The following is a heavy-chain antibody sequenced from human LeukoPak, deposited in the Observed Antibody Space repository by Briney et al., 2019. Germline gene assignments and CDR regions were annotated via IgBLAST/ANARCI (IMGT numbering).Heavy chain of an antibody. CDR2: ISSSGGTI. Sequence: PGGSLRLSCAASGFTFSDYFMSWIRQAPGKGLEWLSYISSSGGTIYYTDSVKGRFTISRDNAKNSLYLQMNSLRAEDTAVYYCASGGHCSSTSCGMDVWGQGTTVTVSS. J-gene: IGHJ6*02. CDR1: GFTFSDYF. V-gene: IGHV3-11*04. D-gene: IGHD2-2*01. CDR3: ASGGHCSSTSCGMDV.